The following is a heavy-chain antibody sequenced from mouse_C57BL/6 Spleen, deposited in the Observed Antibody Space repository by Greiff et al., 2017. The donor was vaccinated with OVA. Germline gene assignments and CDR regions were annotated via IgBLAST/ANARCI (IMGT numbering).Heavy chain of an antibody. CDR1: GYTFTSYW. V-gene: IGHV1-7*01. D-gene: IGHD1-1*01. CDR3: ARNYGSSLSYWYFDV. Sequence: VQLQESGAELAKPGASVKLSCKASGYTFTSYWMHWVKQRPGQGLEWIGYINPISGYTKYNQKFKDKATLTADKSSSTAYMQLGSLTYEDSAVYYCARNYGSSLSYWYFDVWGTGTTVTVSS. CDR2: INPISGYT. J-gene: IGHJ1*03.